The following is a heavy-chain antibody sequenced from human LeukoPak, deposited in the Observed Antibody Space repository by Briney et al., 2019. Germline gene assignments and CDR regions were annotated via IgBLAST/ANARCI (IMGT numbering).Heavy chain of an antibody. CDR2: INPSGGST. J-gene: IGHJ6*03. CDR3: ARDRGVDYYDSSGYYYYYYMDV. Sequence: ASVKVSCKASGYTFTSYYMHWVRQAPGQGLEWMGIINPSGGSTSYAQKFQGRVTMTRDTPTSTVYMELSSLRSEDTAVYYCARDRGVDYYDSSGYYYYYYMDVWGKGTTVTVSS. D-gene: IGHD3-22*01. V-gene: IGHV1-46*01. CDR1: GYTFTSYY.